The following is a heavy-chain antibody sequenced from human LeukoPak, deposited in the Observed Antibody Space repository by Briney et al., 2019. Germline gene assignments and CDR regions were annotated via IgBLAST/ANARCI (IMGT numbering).Heavy chain of an antibody. J-gene: IGHJ6*04. Sequence: GGSLRLSCAASRFTFSSYAMSWVRQAPGKGLEWVSAISGSGGSTYYADSVKGRLTISRDNSKNTLYLQMNSLRAEDTAVYYCAKDLVWRVVPAYGMDVWGKGTTVTVSS. V-gene: IGHV3-23*01. CDR2: ISGSGGST. CDR1: RFTFSSYA. CDR3: AKDLVWRVVPAYGMDV. D-gene: IGHD2-2*01.